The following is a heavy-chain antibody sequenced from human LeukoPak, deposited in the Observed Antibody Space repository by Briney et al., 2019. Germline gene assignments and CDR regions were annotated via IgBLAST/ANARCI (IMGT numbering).Heavy chain of an antibody. V-gene: IGHV3-23*01. D-gene: IGHD6-19*01. Sequence: GGSLRLSCAASGFTFSSYAMSWVRQAPGKGLEWVSAISGSGGSTYYADSVKGRFTISRDNSKNTLYLQMNSLRAEDTAVYYCTVAGTGPMGYYFDYWGQGTLVTVSS. J-gene: IGHJ4*02. CDR1: GFTFSSYA. CDR3: TVAGTGPMGYYFDY. CDR2: ISGSGGST.